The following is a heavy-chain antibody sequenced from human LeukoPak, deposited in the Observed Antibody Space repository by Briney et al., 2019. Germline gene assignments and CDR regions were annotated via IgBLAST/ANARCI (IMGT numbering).Heavy chain of an antibody. CDR2: IKQDGSEK. Sequence: GGSLRLSCAASGFTFSSYWMSCVRQAPGKGLEWVANIKQDGSEKYYMDSVKGRFTISRDNAKNSLYLQMKSLRAEDTAVYYCARDSYGGTQDYWGQGTLVTVSS. D-gene: IGHD4-23*01. CDR1: GFTFSSYW. J-gene: IGHJ4*02. CDR3: ARDSYGGTQDY. V-gene: IGHV3-7*01.